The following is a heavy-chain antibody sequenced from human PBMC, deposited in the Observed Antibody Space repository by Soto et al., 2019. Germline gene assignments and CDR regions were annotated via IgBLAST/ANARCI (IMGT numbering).Heavy chain of an antibody. CDR3: ARDGLYSSSLIYYYYYMDV. CDR2: IWYDGSNK. D-gene: IGHD6-6*01. CDR1: GFTFSIYG. J-gene: IGHJ6*03. V-gene: IGHV3-33*01. Sequence: PGGSLRLSCAASGFTFSIYGMHWVRQAPGKRLEWVAVIWYDGSNKYYADSVKGRFTISRDNSKNTLYLQMNSLGAEDTAVYYWARDGLYSSSLIYYYYYMDVWGKGTTVTVSS.